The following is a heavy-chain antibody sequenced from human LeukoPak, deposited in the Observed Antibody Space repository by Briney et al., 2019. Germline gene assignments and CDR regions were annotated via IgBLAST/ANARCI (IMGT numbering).Heavy chain of an antibody. D-gene: IGHD5-18*01. CDR2: IYYSGST. V-gene: IGHV4-39*07. Sequence: PSETLSLTCTVSGGSISSSSYYWGWIRQPPGKGLEWIGSIYYSGSTYYNPSLKSRVTISLDTSKNQFSLKLTSVTAADTAVYYCARGSYGYGYWGQGTLVTVSS. CDR3: ARGSYGYGY. J-gene: IGHJ4*02. CDR1: GGSISSSSYY.